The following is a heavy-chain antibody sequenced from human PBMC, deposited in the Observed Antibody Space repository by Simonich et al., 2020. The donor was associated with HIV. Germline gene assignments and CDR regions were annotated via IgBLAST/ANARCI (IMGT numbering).Heavy chain of an antibody. CDR2: ISAYNGNT. J-gene: IGHJ4*02. CDR3: AKEGFHDTLDY. V-gene: IGHV1-18*01. CDR1: GYTFNTYS. D-gene: IGHD3-9*01. Sequence: QVQLVQSGAEVKKPGASVKVSCKASGYTFNTYSMNWVRQAPGQGLEWLGWISAYNGNTKYAGKFQGRVTMTTDKSTSTAYLELRRLRSDDTAVYYCAKEGFHDTLDYWGQGTLVTVSS.